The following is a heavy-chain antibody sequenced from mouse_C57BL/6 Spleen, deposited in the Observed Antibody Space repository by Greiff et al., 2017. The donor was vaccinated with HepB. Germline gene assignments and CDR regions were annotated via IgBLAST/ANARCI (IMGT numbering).Heavy chain of an antibody. Sequence: VQLKESGGGLVKPGGSLKLSCAASGFTFSSYAMSWVRQTPEKRLEWVATISDGGSYTYYPDNVKGRFTISRDNAKNNLYLQMSHLKSEDTAMYYCARDHRSGYYFDYWGQGTTLTVSS. CDR2: ISDGGSYT. V-gene: IGHV5-4*01. J-gene: IGHJ2*01. CDR3: ARDHRSGYYFDY. D-gene: IGHD4-1*01. CDR1: GFTFSSYA.